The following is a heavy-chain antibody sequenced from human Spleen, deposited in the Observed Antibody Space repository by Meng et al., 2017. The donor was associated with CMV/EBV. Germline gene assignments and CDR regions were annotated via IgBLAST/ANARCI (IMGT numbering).Heavy chain of an antibody. D-gene: IGHD2-2*01. CDR3: ARDFTRPYCSSTSCYGLGY. CDR1: GYTFNTYF. J-gene: IGHJ4*02. Sequence: ASVKVSCKASGYTFNTYFMHWVRQAPGQGLEWMGWINPNSGGTNYAQKFQGRVTMTRDTSIRTAYMELSRLRSDDTAVYYCARDFTRPYCSSTSCYGLGYWGQGTLVTVSS. CDR2: INPNSGGT. V-gene: IGHV1-2*02.